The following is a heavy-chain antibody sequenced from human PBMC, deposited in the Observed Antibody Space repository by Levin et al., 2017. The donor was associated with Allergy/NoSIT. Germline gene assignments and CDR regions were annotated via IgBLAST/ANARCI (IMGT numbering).Heavy chain of an antibody. J-gene: IGHJ4*02. CDR1: GFTFSRYG. CDR2: ISGSGDST. V-gene: IGHV3-23*01. CDR3: ATRMVTTHGFDQ. Sequence: GESLKISSAGSGFTFSRYGMAWVHQAPGKGLEWVSVISGSGDSTYYADSVKGRFTISRDNSKNTVYLQMNSLRAEDTAVYYCATRMVTTHGFDQWGQGALVTVSS. D-gene: IGHD4-17*01.